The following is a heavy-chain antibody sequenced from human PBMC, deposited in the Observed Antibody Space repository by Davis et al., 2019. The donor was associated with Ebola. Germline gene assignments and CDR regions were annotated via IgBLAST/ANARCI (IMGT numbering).Heavy chain of an antibody. CDR1: RGTFSSYA. D-gene: IGHD6-13*01. CDR2: IIPIFGTA. CDR3: ARGGGEMSIAAAGSNRYYYYYGMDV. V-gene: IGHV1-69*13. Sequence: SVKVSCKASRGTFSSYAISWVRQAPGQGLEWMGGIIPIFGTANYAQKFQGRVTITADESTSTAYMELSSLRSEDTAVYYCARGGGEMSIAAAGSNRYYYYYGMDVWGQGTTVTVSS. J-gene: IGHJ6*02.